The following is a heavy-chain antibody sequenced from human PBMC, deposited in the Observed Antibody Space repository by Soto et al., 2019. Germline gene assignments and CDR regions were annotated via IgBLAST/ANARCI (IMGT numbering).Heavy chain of an antibody. CDR1: GYTFTSYG. CDR3: ARDWYCSGGRGYTCFDP. CDR2: ISADNGNT. J-gene: IGHJ5*02. D-gene: IGHD2-15*01. Sequence: QVPLVQSGAEVKKPGASVKVSCKASGYTFTSYGISWVRQAPGQGLEWMGWISADNGNTNYAQKLQGRVTMTTDTSTSTAYMELRSLRSDDTAVYYCARDWYCSGGRGYTCFDPWGQGTLVNVSS. V-gene: IGHV1-18*01.